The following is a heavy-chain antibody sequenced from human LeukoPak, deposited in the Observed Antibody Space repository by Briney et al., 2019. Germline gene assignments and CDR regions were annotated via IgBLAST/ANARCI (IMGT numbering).Heavy chain of an antibody. CDR3: ARFAAGGSYYYYMDV. D-gene: IGHD6-25*01. Sequence: GGSLRLSCAASGFTFSSYGMHWVRQAPGKGLEWVALISYDGSNKYYADSVKGRFTISRDNSKNTLYLLMNSLRAEDTAVYYCARFAAGGSYYYYMDVWGKGTTVTVSS. CDR1: GFTFSSYG. J-gene: IGHJ6*03. V-gene: IGHV3-30*03. CDR2: ISYDGSNK.